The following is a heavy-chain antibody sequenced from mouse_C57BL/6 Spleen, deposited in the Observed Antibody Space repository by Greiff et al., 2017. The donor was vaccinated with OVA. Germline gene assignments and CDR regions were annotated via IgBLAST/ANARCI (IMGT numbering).Heavy chain of an antibody. J-gene: IGHJ3*01. CDR2: ISYDGSN. CDR3: AREEARYGNYGGAY. Sequence: EVKLVESGPGLVKPSQSLSLTCSVTGYSITSGYYWNWIRQFPGNKLEWMGYISYDGSNNYNPSLKNRISITRDTSKNQFFLKLNSVTTEDTATDDCAREEARYGNYGGAYWGQGTLVTVSA. CDR1: GYSITSGYY. V-gene: IGHV3-6*01. D-gene: IGHD2-1*01.